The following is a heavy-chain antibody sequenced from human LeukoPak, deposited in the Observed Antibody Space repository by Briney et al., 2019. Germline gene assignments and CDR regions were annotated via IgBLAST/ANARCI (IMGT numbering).Heavy chain of an antibody. CDR2: ISAYNGNT. CDR3: ARVPYYYDSSGLGFDY. Sequence: ASVKVSCKASGYTFTSYGISWVRQAPGQGLEWMGWISAYNGNTNYAQKLQGRVTMTTDTSTSTAYMELRSLRSDDTAVYYCARVPYYYDSSGLGFDYWGQGTLVTVSS. V-gene: IGHV1-18*01. CDR1: GYTFTSYG. D-gene: IGHD3-22*01. J-gene: IGHJ4*02.